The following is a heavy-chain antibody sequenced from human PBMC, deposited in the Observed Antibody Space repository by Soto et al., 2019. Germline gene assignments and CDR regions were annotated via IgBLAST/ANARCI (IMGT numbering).Heavy chain of an antibody. J-gene: IGHJ5*02. CDR3: ARDDYSSSSGPWFDP. Sequence: KPSETLSLTCTVSGGSISSYYWSWIRQPPGKGLEWIGYIYYSGSTNYNPSLKSRVTISVDTSKNQFSLKLSSVTAADTAVYYCARDDYSSSSGPWFDPWGQGTLVTVSS. V-gene: IGHV4-59*01. D-gene: IGHD6-6*01. CDR2: IYYSGST. CDR1: GGSISSYY.